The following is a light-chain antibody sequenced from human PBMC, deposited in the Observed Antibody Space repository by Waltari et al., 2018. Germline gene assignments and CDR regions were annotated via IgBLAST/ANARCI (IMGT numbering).Light chain of an antibody. CDR3: QQSYSVLWT. J-gene: IGKJ1*01. CDR1: QSISTY. CDR2: GAS. Sequence: DIQMTQSPSPLSASVADRVTITCRASQSISTYLNWYQHRPGKAPRLLIFGASSLQIGVPSRFSGSGSGTDFTLTIDSLQPGDFATYYCQQSYSVLWTFGQGTKVDLK. V-gene: IGKV1-39*01.